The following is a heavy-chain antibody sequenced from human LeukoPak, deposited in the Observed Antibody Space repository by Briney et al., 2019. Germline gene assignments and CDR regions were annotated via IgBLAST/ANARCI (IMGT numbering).Heavy chain of an antibody. CDR2: IYYSGST. Sequence: SETLSLTCTVSGGSISSNYWSWIRQPPGKGLEWIGYIYYSGSTNYSPSLKSRVTISVDTSKNQFSLKLSSVTAADTAVYYCARGYSAVGATRGPLDYWGQGTLVTVSS. CDR3: ARGYSAVGATRGPLDY. V-gene: IGHV4-59*12. CDR1: GGSISSNY. J-gene: IGHJ4*02. D-gene: IGHD1-26*01.